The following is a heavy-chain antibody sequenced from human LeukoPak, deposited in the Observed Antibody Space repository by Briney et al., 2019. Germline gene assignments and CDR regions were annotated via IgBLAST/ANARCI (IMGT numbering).Heavy chain of an antibody. CDR1: GFTFSTYS. CDR3: AKVPYPGIAVAGVDH. Sequence: GGSLRLSCAASGFTFSTYSMNWVRQAPGKGLEWVSSISSSSTYIDYADSVKGRFTISRDNAKNSLYLQMHSLRADDTAVYYCAKVPYPGIAVAGVDHWGQGTLVTVSS. J-gene: IGHJ4*02. CDR2: ISSSSTYI. D-gene: IGHD6-19*01. V-gene: IGHV3-21*01.